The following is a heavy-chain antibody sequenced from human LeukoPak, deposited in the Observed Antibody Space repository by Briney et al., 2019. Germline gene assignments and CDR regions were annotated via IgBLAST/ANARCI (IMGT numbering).Heavy chain of an antibody. CDR1: GFTFSSYG. D-gene: IGHD6-19*01. Sequence: PGGSLRLSCAASGFTFSSYGMHWVRQAPGKGLGWVAVISYDGSNKYYADSVKGRFTISRDNSKNTLYLQMNSLRAEDTAVYFCAREDTSGWSINYWGQGTLVTVSS. V-gene: IGHV3-30*03. CDR3: AREDTSGWSINY. CDR2: ISYDGSNK. J-gene: IGHJ4*02.